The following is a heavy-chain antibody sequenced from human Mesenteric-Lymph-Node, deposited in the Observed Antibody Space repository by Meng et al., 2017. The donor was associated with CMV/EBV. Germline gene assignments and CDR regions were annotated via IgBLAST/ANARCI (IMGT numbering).Heavy chain of an antibody. CDR3: VRYENLQHGMDV. CDR1: GFSFNSYA. J-gene: IGHJ6*02. CDR2: ISYDGTNK. Sequence: GEFLKIFCAASGFSFNSYAMHWVRQAPGKGLEWVAVISYDGTNKYYADSLKGRFTISRDNSKNTLDLQMNSLRAEDTAVYYCVRYENLQHGMDVWGQGTTVTVSS. V-gene: IGHV3-30-3*01. D-gene: IGHD1-1*01.